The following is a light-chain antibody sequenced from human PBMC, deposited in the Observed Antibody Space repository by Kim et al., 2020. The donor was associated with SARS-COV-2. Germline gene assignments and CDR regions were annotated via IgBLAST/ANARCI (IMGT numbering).Light chain of an antibody. V-gene: IGKV1-17*01. CDR2: GAS. J-gene: IGKJ2*02. CDR3: QQSYSTPCT. CDR1: QDIRND. Sequence: SASVGDRVTITCRASQDIRNDLGWYQQNPGRAPKRLIYGASSLQSGVPSRFSGSGSGTEFTLTISSVQPEDFATYYCQQSYSTPCTFGQGTKLEI.